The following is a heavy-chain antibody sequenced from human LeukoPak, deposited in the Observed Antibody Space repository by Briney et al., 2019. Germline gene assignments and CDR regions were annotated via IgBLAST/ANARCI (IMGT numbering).Heavy chain of an antibody. CDR1: GFTFSSYA. Sequence: GGSLRLSCAASGFTFSSYAMSWVRQAPGKGLEWVSAISGTGGSTYYADSVKGRFTISRDNSKNTLYLQMNSLRAEDTAVYYCAKSSLKYDFWSGYYFDYWGQGTLVIVSS. CDR3: AKSSLKYDFWSGYYFDY. V-gene: IGHV3-23*01. J-gene: IGHJ4*02. CDR2: ISGTGGST. D-gene: IGHD3-3*01.